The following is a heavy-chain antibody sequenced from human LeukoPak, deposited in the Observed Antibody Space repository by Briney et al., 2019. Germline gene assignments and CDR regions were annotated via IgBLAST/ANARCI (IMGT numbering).Heavy chain of an antibody. V-gene: IGHV1-46*01. CDR1: GYTFTSYY. Sequence: GASVKVSCKASGYTFTSYYMHWVRQAPGQGLEWMGIINPSGGSTSYAQKFQGRVTMTRDTSTSTVYMELSSLRSEDTAVYYCARDSYDSSGSIXXYFDYWGQGTLVTVSS. D-gene: IGHD3-22*01. J-gene: IGHJ4*02. CDR2: INPSGGST. CDR3: ARDSYDSSGSIXXYFDY.